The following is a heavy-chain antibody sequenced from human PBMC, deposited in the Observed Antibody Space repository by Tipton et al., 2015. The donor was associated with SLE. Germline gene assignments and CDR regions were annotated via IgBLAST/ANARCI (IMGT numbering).Heavy chain of an antibody. CDR2: IYYSGST. CDR3: ARGGTMVQGEANDAFDI. V-gene: IGHV4-61*08. Sequence: TLSLTCTVSGGSISSGGYYWSWIRQHPGKGLEWIGYIYYSGSTNYNPSLKSRVTISVDTSKNQFSLKLSSVTAADTAVYYCARGGTMVQGEANDAFDIWGQGTMVTVSS. D-gene: IGHD3-10*01. CDR1: GGSISSGGYY. J-gene: IGHJ3*02.